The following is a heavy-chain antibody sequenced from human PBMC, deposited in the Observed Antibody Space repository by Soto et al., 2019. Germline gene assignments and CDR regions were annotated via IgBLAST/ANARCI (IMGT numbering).Heavy chain of an antibody. CDR2: ITFRGVT. Sequence: NPSETLSLTCDVHGDSLSGYAWSWIRQPPGKGLEWIGEITFRGVTNYHPSLKSRVSMSVDTSKNRISLNVSSVTAADTALYFCARKLEASIRRVEWFSYKWFDPWGPGTLVTVSS. CDR1: GDSLSGYA. V-gene: IGHV4-34*01. D-gene: IGHD3-9*01. J-gene: IGHJ5*02. CDR3: ARKLEASIRRVEWFSYKWFDP.